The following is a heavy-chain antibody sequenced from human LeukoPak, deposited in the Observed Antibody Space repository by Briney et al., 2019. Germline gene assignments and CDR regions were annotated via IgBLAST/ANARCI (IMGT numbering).Heavy chain of an antibody. J-gene: IGHJ5*02. V-gene: IGHV3-30*02. CDR3: ATSWSNWFDP. Sequence: GGSLRLSCAASGFSFSSYGMHWVRQAPGKGLEWVTFIRYDGSNKYYADSVKGRFTISRDNSKNTLYLQMNSLRSEDTAVYYCATSWSNWFDPWGQGTLVTVSS. CDR1: GFSFSSYG. CDR2: IRYDGSNK.